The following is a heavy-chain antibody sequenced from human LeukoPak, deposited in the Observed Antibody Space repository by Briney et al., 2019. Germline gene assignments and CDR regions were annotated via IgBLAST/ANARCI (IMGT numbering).Heavy chain of an antibody. Sequence: GGSLRLSCAASGFTFSSYWMSWVRQAPGKGLEWVANIKQDGSEKYYVDSVKGRFTISRDNAKNSLYLQMNSLRAEDTAVYYCARDLVGPPGYFDYWGQGTLVTVSS. D-gene: IGHD1-26*01. J-gene: IGHJ4*02. V-gene: IGHV3-7*01. CDR1: GFTFSSYW. CDR2: IKQDGSEK. CDR3: ARDLVGPPGYFDY.